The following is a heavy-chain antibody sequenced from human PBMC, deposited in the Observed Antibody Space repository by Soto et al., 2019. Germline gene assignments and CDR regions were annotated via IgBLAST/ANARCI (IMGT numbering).Heavy chain of an antibody. V-gene: IGHV1-18*04. CDR3: AVYCSRTSCSNLYYYYGMDV. Sequence: ASVKVSCRASGDTFTSYGISWVRHAPGQGLEWMGWISAYNGNTNYAQKLQGRVTMTTDTSTSTAYMELRSLRSDDTAVYYCAVYCSRTSCSNLYYYYGMDVWGQGTTVTVSS. D-gene: IGHD2-2*01. J-gene: IGHJ6*02. CDR2: ISAYNGNT. CDR1: GDTFTSYG.